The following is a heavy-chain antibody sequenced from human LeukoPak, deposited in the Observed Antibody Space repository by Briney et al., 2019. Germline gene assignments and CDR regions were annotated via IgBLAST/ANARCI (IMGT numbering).Heavy chain of an antibody. CDR2: IWYDGSNK. CDR1: GFTFSSYG. CDR3: ARVSSYVVWGSYGAGGVDY. D-gene: IGHD3-16*01. J-gene: IGHJ4*02. V-gene: IGHV3-33*01. Sequence: GRSLRLSCAASGFTFSSYGMHWVRRAPGKGLEWVAVIWYDGSNKYYADSVKGRFTISRDNSKNTLYLQMNSLRAEDTAVYYCARVSSYVVWGSYGAGGVDYWGQGTLVTVSS.